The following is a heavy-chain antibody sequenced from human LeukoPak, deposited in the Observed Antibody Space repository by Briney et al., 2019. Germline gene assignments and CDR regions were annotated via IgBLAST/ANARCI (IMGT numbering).Heavy chain of an antibody. CDR1: GFTFSSYW. J-gene: IGHJ1*01. CDR3: LYGGYFQH. D-gene: IGHD3-16*01. Sequence: GGSLRLSCAASGFTFSSYWMHWVRQVPNQGLMWVSRINSDETISEYVDSVNGRFTISRDNAKNTLYLQMNSLIAEDTAVYFCLYGGYFQHWGQGTLVTVSS. CDR2: INSDETIS. V-gene: IGHV3-74*01.